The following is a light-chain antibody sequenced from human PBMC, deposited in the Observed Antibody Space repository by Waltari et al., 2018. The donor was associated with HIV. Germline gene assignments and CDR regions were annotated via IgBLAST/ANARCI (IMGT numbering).Light chain of an antibody. CDR2: RAS. CDR1: QSISNW. CDR3: QQYDSYSWT. V-gene: IGKV1-5*03. J-gene: IGKJ1*01. Sequence: DIQMTQSPSTLSASVGDSVTITCRASQSISNWLAWYQQKPGKAPKLLIYRASTLESGVPSRFSGSGSGTEFTLTISRRQPDDFATYYCQQYDSYSWTFGQGTKVEI.